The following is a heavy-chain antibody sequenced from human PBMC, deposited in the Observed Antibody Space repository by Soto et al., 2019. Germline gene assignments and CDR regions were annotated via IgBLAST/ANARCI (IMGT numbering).Heavy chain of an antibody. D-gene: IGHD3-3*01. J-gene: IGHJ4*03. CDR1: GGSISSGCYY. CDR3: ATLRIKIFVLITQLGANFDF. CDR2: IYYSGST. V-gene: IGHV4-39*01. Sequence: SETLSLTCTVSGGSISSGCYYWGWIRQHPGKGLEWIGSIYYSGSTYYNPSLKSRVTISVDTSKNQFSLKLSSVTAADTAVYCCATLRIKIFVLITQLGANFDFWGQGTLVTGYS.